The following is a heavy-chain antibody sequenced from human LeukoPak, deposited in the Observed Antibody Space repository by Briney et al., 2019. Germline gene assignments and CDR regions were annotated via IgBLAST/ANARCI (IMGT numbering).Heavy chain of an antibody. V-gene: IGHV4-39*01. CDR1: GGSISSSSYY. CDR2: IYYSGST. D-gene: IGHD5-24*01. CDR3: ARTGRVFSPPEGYFDY. Sequence: PSETLPLTCTVSGGSISSSSYYWGWIRQPPGKGLEWIGSIYYSGSTYYNPSLKSRVTISVDTSKNQFSLKLSSVTAADTAVYYCARTGRVFSPPEGYFDYWGQGTLVTVSS. J-gene: IGHJ4*02.